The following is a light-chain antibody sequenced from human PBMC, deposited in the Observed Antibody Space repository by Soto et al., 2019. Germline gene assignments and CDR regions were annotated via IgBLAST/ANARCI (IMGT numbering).Light chain of an antibody. J-gene: IGLJ2*01. Sequence: QSVLTQPPSVSGAPGQRITISCTGSSSNIGAGYDVHWYQQLPGRAPKLLIYTNSNRPSGVPDRFSGSRSGTSASLAVTGLQAEDEANYYCQSYDSSLSGVVFGGGTKVTVL. CDR2: TNS. V-gene: IGLV1-40*01. CDR3: QSYDSSLSGVV. CDR1: SSNIGAGYD.